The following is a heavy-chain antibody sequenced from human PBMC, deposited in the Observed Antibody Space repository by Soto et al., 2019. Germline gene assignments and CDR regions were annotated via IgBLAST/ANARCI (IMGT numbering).Heavy chain of an antibody. CDR1: GFTFSSYG. CDR2: ISYDGSNK. CDR3: AKVRDMAARPVWFDP. Sequence: QVQLVESGGGVVQPGRSLRLSCAASGFTFSSYGMHWVRQAPGKGLEWVAVISYDGSNKYYADSVKGRFTISRDNSKNTLYLQMNSLRAEDTAVYYCAKVRDMAARPVWFDPWGQGTLVTVSS. D-gene: IGHD6-6*01. V-gene: IGHV3-30*18. J-gene: IGHJ5*02.